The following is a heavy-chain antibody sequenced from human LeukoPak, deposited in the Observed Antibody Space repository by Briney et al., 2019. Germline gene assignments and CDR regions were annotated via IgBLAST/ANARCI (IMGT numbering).Heavy chain of an antibody. D-gene: IGHD1-26*01. Sequence: GASVKVSCKASGGTFSSYAISWVRQAPGQGLEWMRGIIPIFGTANYAQKFQGRVTITADESTSTAYMELSSLRSEDTAVYYCARAGWELLYFDYWGQGTLVTVSS. CDR2: IIPIFGTA. CDR3: ARAGWELLYFDY. V-gene: IGHV1-69*13. J-gene: IGHJ4*02. CDR1: GGTFSSYA.